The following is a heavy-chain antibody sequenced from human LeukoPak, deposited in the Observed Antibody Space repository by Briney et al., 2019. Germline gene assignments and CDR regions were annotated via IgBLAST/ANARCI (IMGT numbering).Heavy chain of an antibody. CDR3: ARSGSGRFGPFDI. CDR2: IKEDGSEK. J-gene: IGHJ3*02. V-gene: IGHV3-7*01. CDR1: GFTFSSYS. D-gene: IGHD1-26*01. Sequence: GGSLRLSCAASGFTFSSYSMNWVRQAPGKGLEWVANIKEDGSEKNYVDSVKGRFTISRDNSKNSLYLQMNSLRAEDTAVYYCARSGSGRFGPFDIWGQGTMVTVSS.